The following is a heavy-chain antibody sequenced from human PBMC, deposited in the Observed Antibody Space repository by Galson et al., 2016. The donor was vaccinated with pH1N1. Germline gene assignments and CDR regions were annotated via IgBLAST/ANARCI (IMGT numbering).Heavy chain of an antibody. CDR2: IYPGDSDT. V-gene: IGHV5-51*01. CDR3: ARRSAVAGVDY. CDR1: GYSFSSHW. J-gene: IGHJ4*02. Sequence: QSGAEVKKPGESLKISCQGSGYSFSSHWLGWVRQMPGKGLEWMGIIYPGDSDTKYRPSFQGQVTFSADKSSNTAYVQWNSLKPSDTAMYFYARRSAVAGVDYWGQGTLVTVSS. D-gene: IGHD6-19*01.